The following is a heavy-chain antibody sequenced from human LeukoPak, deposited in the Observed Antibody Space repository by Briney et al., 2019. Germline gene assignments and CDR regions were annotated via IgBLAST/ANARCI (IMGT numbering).Heavy chain of an antibody. J-gene: IGHJ5*02. CDR2: INPNSGAT. V-gene: IGHV1-2*02. D-gene: IGHD3-10*01. CDR3: ARATLVRGVIDWFDP. Sequence: GASVKVSCKASGYTFTGYYMHWVRQAPGQGLEWMGWINPNSGATNYAQKFQGRVTMTRDTSISTAYMELSRLRSDDTAVYYCARATLVRGVIDWFDPWGQGTLVTVSS. CDR1: GYTFTGYY.